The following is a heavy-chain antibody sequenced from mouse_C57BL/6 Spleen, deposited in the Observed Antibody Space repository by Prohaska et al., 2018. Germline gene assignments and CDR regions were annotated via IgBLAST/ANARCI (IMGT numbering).Heavy chain of an antibody. J-gene: IGHJ4*01. Sequence: QSTGQGLEWIGEIYPRSGNTYYNEKFKGKATLTADKSSSTAYMELRSLTSEDSAVYFCARPPPDSSGLYYYAMDYWGQGTSVTVSS. CDR3: ARPPPDSSGLYYYAMDY. V-gene: IGHV1-81*01. CDR2: IYPRSGNT. D-gene: IGHD3-2*02.